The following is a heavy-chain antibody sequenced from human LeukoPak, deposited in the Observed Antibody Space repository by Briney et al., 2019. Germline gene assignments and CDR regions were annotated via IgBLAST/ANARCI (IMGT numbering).Heavy chain of an antibody. J-gene: IGHJ4*02. Sequence: GGSLRLSCAASGFIFNNYAMSWVRQAPGKGLEWVSSISTTGSTTYYADSVRGRFTISRDNSQNTLSLQMDSLAAADTAVYSCATYDLWTAYYTFQYWGQGTLVSVSS. D-gene: IGHD3-3*01. V-gene: IGHV3-23*01. CDR3: ATYDLWTAYYTFQY. CDR2: ISTTGSTT. CDR1: GFIFNNYA.